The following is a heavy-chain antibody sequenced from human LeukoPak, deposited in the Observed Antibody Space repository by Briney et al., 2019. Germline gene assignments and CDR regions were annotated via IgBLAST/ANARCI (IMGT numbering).Heavy chain of an antibody. J-gene: IGHJ4*02. Sequence: GASVKVSCKASGYTFTSYGISWVRQAPGQGLEWMGWISAYNGNTNYAQKLQGRVTMTTDTSTSTAYMELRSLRSDDTAVYYCAREYSGYDRAHFDYWGQGTLATVSS. V-gene: IGHV1-18*01. CDR3: AREYSGYDRAHFDY. CDR1: GYTFTSYG. CDR2: ISAYNGNT. D-gene: IGHD5-12*01.